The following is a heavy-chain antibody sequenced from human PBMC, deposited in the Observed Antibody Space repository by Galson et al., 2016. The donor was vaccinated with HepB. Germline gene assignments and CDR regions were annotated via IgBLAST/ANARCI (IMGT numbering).Heavy chain of an antibody. CDR2: ISSSSSYI. Sequence: SLRLSCAASGFTFSSYSMNWVRQAPGKGLEWVSSISSSSSYIYYADSVKGRFTISRDNAKNSLYLQMNSLRAEDTAMYYCARGVIVGAIFDYWGQGTLVTVSS. J-gene: IGHJ4*02. CDR1: GFTFSSYS. CDR3: ARGVIVGAIFDY. D-gene: IGHD1-26*01. V-gene: IGHV3-21*01.